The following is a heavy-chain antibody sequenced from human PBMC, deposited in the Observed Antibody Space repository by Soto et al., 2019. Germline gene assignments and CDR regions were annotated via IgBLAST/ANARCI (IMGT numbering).Heavy chain of an antibody. Sequence: SETLCLTCTVSGGSIISYYWSWIRQPPGKGLEWIGYIYYSGSTNYNPSLKSRVTISVDTSKNQFSLKLSSVTAADTAVYYCARLFRRSMHAFEIRGQGTTVTLPS. D-gene: IGHD2-8*01. J-gene: IGHJ3*02. V-gene: IGHV4-59*01. CDR2: IYYSGST. CDR1: GGSIISYY. CDR3: ARLFRRSMHAFEI.